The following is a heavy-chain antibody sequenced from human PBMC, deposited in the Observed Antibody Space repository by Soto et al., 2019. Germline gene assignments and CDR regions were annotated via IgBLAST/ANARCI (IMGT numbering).Heavy chain of an antibody. CDR1: GGSISSYY. CDR2: IYYSGST. V-gene: IGHV4-59*01. Sequence: SETLSLTCTVSGGSISSYYWSWIRQPPGKGLEWIGYIYYSGSTNYNPSLKSRATISVDTSKNQFSLKLSSVTAADTAVYYCARGAVVRGVITYYYYYMDVWGKGTTVTVSS. J-gene: IGHJ6*03. D-gene: IGHD3-10*01. CDR3: ARGAVVRGVITYYYYYMDV.